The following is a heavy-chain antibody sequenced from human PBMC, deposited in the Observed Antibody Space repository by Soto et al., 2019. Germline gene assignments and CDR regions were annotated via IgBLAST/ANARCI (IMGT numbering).Heavy chain of an antibody. V-gene: IGHV4-4*02. J-gene: IGHJ3*02. CDR1: GGSISSNYW. D-gene: IGHD3-16*01. CDR3: ARLHMITFGGHVYRPFDI. CDR2: MYHSGST. Sequence: QVQLQESGPGLVKPSGTLSLTCEVSGGSISSNYWWSWARQPPGKGLEWIGEMYHSGSTNYNPSLMSLVPISVDKSNNQFFLDLTSVTAADTAVYYCARLHMITFGGHVYRPFDIWGQGTMVTVSS.